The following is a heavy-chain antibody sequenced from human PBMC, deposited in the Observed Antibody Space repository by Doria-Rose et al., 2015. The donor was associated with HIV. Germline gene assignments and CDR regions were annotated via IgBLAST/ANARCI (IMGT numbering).Heavy chain of an antibody. V-gene: IGHV3-30*04. D-gene: IGHD6-13*01. CDR3: ARDLWAFSSTSSFYYYGMDV. Sequence: VQPGRSLRLSCTASGFTFSSYAFHWVRQAPGKGLEWVAAISHDGINKYYADSVRGRCTISRDDSKNTLYLQMNSLRAEDTAVYFCARDLWAFSSTSSFYYYGMDVWGQGTTVTVSS. CDR2: ISHDGINK. J-gene: IGHJ6*02. CDR1: GFTFSSYA.